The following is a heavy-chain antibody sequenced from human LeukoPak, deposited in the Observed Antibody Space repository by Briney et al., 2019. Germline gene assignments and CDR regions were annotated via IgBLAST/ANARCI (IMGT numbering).Heavy chain of an antibody. CDR1: GFTFSSYW. Sequence: PGRSLRLSCAASGFTFSSYWMNWVRQAPGKGLEWVANIKQDGSEKDYVDSVKGRFTISRDNAKNSLYLQMNSLRVEDTAVYYCARDSDVPFDCWGQGTLVTVSS. CDR3: ARDSDVPFDC. D-gene: IGHD3-16*01. V-gene: IGHV3-7*01. J-gene: IGHJ4*02. CDR2: IKQDGSEK.